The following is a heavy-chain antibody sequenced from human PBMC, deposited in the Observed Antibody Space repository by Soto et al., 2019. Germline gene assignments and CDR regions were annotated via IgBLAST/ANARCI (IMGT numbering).Heavy chain of an antibody. V-gene: IGHV2-5*02. J-gene: IGHJ5*02. CDR1: GFSLTTRGVG. CDR3: AHIPNYYQYDWFDP. D-gene: IGHD3-16*01. CDR2: IYWDDDK. Sequence: QITLKESGPPLVKPTQTLTLTCTFSGFSLTTRGVGVGWLSQPPGKALECLALIYWDDDKRYSPSLQSRLSITKDTSKNQVVLTMTNVDSVDTATYYCAHIPNYYQYDWFDPWGQGTLVSVSS.